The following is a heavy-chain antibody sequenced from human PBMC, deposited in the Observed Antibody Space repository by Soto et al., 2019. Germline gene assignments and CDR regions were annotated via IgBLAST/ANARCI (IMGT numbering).Heavy chain of an antibody. CDR2: IYYSGST. Sequence: PTETLSLTCTVSGGAISSSGYHWGWIRQHPGKGLEWIGYIYYSGSTYYNPSLKSRVTISRDTSKNQFFLKLSSVTAADTAVYYCASGTHLHQHNYGEDYCGPGNLVTVSS. J-gene: IGHJ4*02. V-gene: IGHV4-31*03. CDR1: GGAISSSGYH. CDR3: ASGTHLHQHNYGEDY. D-gene: IGHD4-17*01.